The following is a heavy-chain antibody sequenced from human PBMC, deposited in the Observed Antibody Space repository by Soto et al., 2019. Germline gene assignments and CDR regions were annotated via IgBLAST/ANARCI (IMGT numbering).Heavy chain of an antibody. V-gene: IGHV3-53*02. D-gene: IGHD6-13*01. Sequence: EVQLVETGGGLIQPGGSLRLSCAASGFTVSSNYMSWVRQAPGKGLEWVSVIYSGGSTYYADSVKGRFTISRDNSKNTLYLQKNRLRAEDTAVYYCARANTGYSSSWYPHWGQGTLVTVSS. CDR1: GFTVSSNY. J-gene: IGHJ4*02. CDR2: IYSGGST. CDR3: ARANTGYSSSWYPH.